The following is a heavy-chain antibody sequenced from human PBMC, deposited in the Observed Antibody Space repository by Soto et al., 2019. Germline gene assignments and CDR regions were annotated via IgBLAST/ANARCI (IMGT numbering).Heavy chain of an antibody. J-gene: IGHJ6*02. D-gene: IGHD2-2*01. CDR2: TYYRSKWYN. V-gene: IGHV6-1*01. CDR1: GDSVSSNSAA. Sequence: PSQTLSLTCAISGDSVSSNSAAWNWIRQSPSRGLEWLGRTYYRSKWYNDYAVSVKSRITINPDTSKNQFSLQPNSVTPEDTAVYYCARGYCSSTSCKASDYYYYGMDAWGQGTTVTVSS. CDR3: ARGYCSSTSCKASDYYYYGMDA.